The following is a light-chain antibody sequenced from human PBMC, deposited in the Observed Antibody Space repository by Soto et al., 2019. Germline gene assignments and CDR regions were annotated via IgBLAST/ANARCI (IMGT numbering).Light chain of an antibody. J-gene: IGLJ3*02. CDR3: AAWDDSLNGPL. Sequence: QAVVTQPPSASGTPGQSVTISCSGSSSNIGSNFVNWYQQLPGTAPKLLIYTNNQRPSGVPDRFSGSKSGTSASLAISGLQSEDEAVYHCAAWDDSLNGPLFGGGTKLTVL. CDR2: TNN. CDR1: SSNIGSNF. V-gene: IGLV1-44*01.